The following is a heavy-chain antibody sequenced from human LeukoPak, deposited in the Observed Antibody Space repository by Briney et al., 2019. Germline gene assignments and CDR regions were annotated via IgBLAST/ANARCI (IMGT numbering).Heavy chain of an antibody. CDR1: GFTFSSYE. Sequence: PGGSLRLSCAASGFTFSSYEMNWVRQAPGKGLEWVSVIYSGGSTYYADSVKGRFTISRDNSKNTLYLQMNSLRAEDTAVYYCARGTPRGFGELSPRLFDYWGQGTLVTVSS. CDR3: ARGTPRGFGELSPRLFDY. D-gene: IGHD3-10*01. J-gene: IGHJ4*02. CDR2: IYSGGST. V-gene: IGHV3-53*01.